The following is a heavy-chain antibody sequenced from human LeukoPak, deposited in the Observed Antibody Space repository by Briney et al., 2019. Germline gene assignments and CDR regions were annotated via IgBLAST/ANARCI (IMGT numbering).Heavy chain of an antibody. J-gene: IGHJ6*02. V-gene: IGHV3-23*01. D-gene: IGHD3-3*01. CDR3: AKGGSGYYYNNGMDV. CDR1: GFTFSSYA. Sequence: GGSLRLSCAASGFTFSSYAMSWVRQAPGKGLEWVSAISGSGGSTYYADSVKGRFTISRDNSKNTLYLQMNSLRAEDTAVYYCAKGGSGYYYNNGMDVWGQGTTVTVSS. CDR2: ISGSGGST.